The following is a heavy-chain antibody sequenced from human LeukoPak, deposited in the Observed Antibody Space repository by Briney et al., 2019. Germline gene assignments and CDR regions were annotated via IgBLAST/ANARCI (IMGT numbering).Heavy chain of an antibody. J-gene: IGHJ4*02. CDR1: GYTFTSYY. Sequence: GASVKVSCKASGYTFTSYYMHWVRQAPGQGLEWMGIINPSGGSTSYAQKFQGRVTMTRDMSTSTAYMELRSLRSDDTAVYYCARALRAGMATIWGYDYWGQGTLVTVSS. CDR3: ARALRAGMATIWGYDY. D-gene: IGHD5-24*01. CDR2: INPSGGST. V-gene: IGHV1-46*01.